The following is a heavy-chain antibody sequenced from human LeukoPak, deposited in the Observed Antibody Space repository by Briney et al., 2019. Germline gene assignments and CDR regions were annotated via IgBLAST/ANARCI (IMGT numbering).Heavy chain of an antibody. J-gene: IGHJ4*02. Sequence: GGSLRLSCAASRFTFSSYSMNWVRQAPGKGLEWVSVIYSGGSTYYADSVKGRFTISRDNSKNTLYLQMNSLRAEDTAVYYCAKGSYYYDSSVPFYWGQGTLVTVSS. CDR3: AKGSYYYDSSVPFY. CDR2: IYSGGST. V-gene: IGHV3-NL1*01. D-gene: IGHD3-22*01. CDR1: RFTFSSYS.